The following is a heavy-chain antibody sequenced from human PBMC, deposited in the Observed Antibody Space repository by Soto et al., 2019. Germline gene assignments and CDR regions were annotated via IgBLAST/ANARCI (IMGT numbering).Heavy chain of an antibody. J-gene: IGHJ6*02. D-gene: IGHD2-15*01. CDR1: GFTFSSYW. Sequence: GGSLRLSCAASGFTFSSYWMSWFRQAPGKGLEWVANIKQDGSEKYYVDSVKGRFTISRDNAKNSLYLQMNSLRAEDTAVFYCSGGSPGYYYAMDVWGQGXTVTVYS. V-gene: IGHV3-7*01. CDR2: IKQDGSEK. CDR3: SGGSPGYYYAMDV.